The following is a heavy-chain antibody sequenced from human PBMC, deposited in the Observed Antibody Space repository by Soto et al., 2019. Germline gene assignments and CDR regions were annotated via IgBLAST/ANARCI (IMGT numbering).Heavy chain of an antibody. Sequence: QVQLVQSGAEVKKPGSSVKVSCEASGGTFSGHAISWVRQAPGQGPEWMGGLIPIFGTTQHAQNFQDRLTITADKSTSTAYMELTSLRFEDTAIYYCARGPNWGYRFDSWGQGTLVTVSS. D-gene: IGHD7-27*01. CDR3: ARGPNWGYRFDS. V-gene: IGHV1-69*06. CDR1: GGTFSGHA. CDR2: LIPIFGTT. J-gene: IGHJ4*02.